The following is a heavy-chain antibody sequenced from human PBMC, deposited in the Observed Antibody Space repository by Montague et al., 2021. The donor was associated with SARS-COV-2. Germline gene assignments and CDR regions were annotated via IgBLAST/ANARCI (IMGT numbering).Heavy chain of an antibody. D-gene: IGHD3-10*01. CDR2: IYYSGST. V-gene: IGHV4-31*03. J-gene: IGHJ6*02. CDR3: ARDHGQWFGGLWGHGWDV. Sequence: TLSLTCSVSSGSISTGHHWSWIRQHPMKGLEWIGYIYYSGSTYYNPSFSGRVTISIDTPKNQFALELTSMTAADTAVYYCARDHGQWFGGLWGHGWDVWGQGTTVIVSS. CDR1: SGSISTGHH.